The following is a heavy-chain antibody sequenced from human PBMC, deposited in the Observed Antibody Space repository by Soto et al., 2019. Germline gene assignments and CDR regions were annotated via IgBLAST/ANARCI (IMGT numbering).Heavy chain of an antibody. CDR3: ASTYSTSWYWFDP. CDR2: IFSNDEK. CDR1: GFSLCNAGLG. V-gene: IGHV2-26*04. J-gene: IGHJ5*02. Sequence: QVTVKESGPVLVKPTETLTLTCTVSGFSLCNAGLGVSWIRQPPGKALEWLAHIFSNDEKSYRTSLKSRTTISKDTSKSQVVLTMTNMDPVDTATYYCASTYSTSWYWFDPWGQGTLVTVSS. D-gene: IGHD6-13*01.